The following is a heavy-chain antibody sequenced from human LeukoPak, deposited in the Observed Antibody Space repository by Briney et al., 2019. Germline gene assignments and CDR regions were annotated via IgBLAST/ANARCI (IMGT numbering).Heavy chain of an antibody. CDR2: VTGGGGTT. J-gene: IGHJ4*02. Sequence: GGSLRLSCAASGFTFRSYAMSWVRQAPGKGLEWVSTVTGGGGTTYYADSVKGRFTISRDNSKNTLYLQMNSLRVEDTAVYYCARKGGSSSWYDWDYYFDYWGQGTLVTVSS. D-gene: IGHD6-13*01. V-gene: IGHV3-23*01. CDR3: ARKGGSSSWYDWDYYFDY. CDR1: GFTFRSYA.